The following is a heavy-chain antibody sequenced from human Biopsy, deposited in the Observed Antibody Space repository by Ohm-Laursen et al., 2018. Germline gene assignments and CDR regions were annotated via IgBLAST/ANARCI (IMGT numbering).Heavy chain of an antibody. CDR2: IYDRGST. V-gene: IGHV4-61*01. D-gene: IGHD6-19*01. CDR1: GDSVSSGSFY. Sequence: TLSFTCTVSGDSVSSGSFYWTSIRQPPGQGLEYIGYIYDRGSTANYNPSLESRVTMSVDMPKNQFSLKLSSVTAADTAIYYCARGMRSSGWPYFDSWGQGTLVTVSS. J-gene: IGHJ4*02. CDR3: ARGMRSSGWPYFDS.